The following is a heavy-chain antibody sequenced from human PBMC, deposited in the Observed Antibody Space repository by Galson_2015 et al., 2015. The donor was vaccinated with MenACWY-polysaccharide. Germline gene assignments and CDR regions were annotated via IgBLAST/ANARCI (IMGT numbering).Heavy chain of an antibody. CDR2: IYPGDSDT. V-gene: IGHV5-51*03. D-gene: IGHD1-7*01. CDR1: GYMFATYW. J-gene: IGHJ4*02. Sequence: QSGAEVKQPGESLKISCKGSGYMFATYWIGWVRQMPGKGLEWMGIIYPGDSDTRYSPSFRGQVTIPVDKSTSTAYVQWSSLKASGTAMYYCASQGTAGTTFPAYWGQGTLVTVSS. CDR3: ASQGTAGTTFPAY.